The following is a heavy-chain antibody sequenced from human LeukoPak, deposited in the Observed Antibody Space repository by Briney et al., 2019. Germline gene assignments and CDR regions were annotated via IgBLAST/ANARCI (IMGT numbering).Heavy chain of an antibody. J-gene: IGHJ6*03. CDR1: GYSFTSYW. D-gene: IGHD5-18*01. CDR3: ARVDTAMVTNRDWNGNYYYYYMDV. Sequence: GESLKISCKGSGYSFTSYWIGWVRQMPGKGLEWMGIIYPGDSDTRYSPSFQGQVTISADKSISTAYLQWSSLKASDTAMYYCARVDTAMVTNRDWNGNYYYYYMDVWGKGTTVTISS. CDR2: IYPGDSDT. V-gene: IGHV5-51*01.